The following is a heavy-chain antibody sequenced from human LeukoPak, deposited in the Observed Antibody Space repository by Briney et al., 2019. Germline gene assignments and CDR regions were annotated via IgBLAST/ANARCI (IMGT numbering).Heavy chain of an antibody. CDR2: IYSGGST. CDR3: ARDSTDYYYYYMDV. J-gene: IGHJ6*03. D-gene: IGHD5/OR15-5a*01. V-gene: IGHV3-53*01. CDR1: GFTVSSNY. Sequence: TGGSLRLSCAASGFTVSSNYMSWVRQAPGKGLEWVSVIYSGGSTYYADSVKGRFTISRDNSKNTLYLQMNSLRAEDTAVYYCARDSTDYYYYYMDVWGKGTTATVSS.